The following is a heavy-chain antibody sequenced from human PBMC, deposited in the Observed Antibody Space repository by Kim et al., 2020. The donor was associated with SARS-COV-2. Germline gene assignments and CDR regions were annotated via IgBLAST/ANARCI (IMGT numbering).Heavy chain of an antibody. D-gene: IGHD3-22*01. CDR1: GYTFTSYY. CDR2: INPSGGST. CDR3: ARDRVITYYYDSTGYLDAMDV. Sequence: ASVKVSCKASGYTFTSYYIHWLRQAPGQGLEWMGIINPSGGSTSYAQKFQGRVTMTRDTSTTTVYMELSSLRSEDTAVYYCARDRVITYYYDSTGYLDAMDVWGQGTTVTVSS. V-gene: IGHV1-46*01. J-gene: IGHJ6*02.